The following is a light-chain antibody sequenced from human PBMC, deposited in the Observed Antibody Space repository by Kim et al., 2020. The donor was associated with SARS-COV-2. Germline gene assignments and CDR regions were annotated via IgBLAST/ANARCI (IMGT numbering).Light chain of an antibody. V-gene: IGKV1-16*01. J-gene: IGKJ1*01. Sequence: DTQMTQSPSSLSASVGDRVIITCRASQGIANNVAWFQQKPGKAPKSLVYAASSLESGVPSRFSGSGSGTDFILTISSLQPEDYATYYCQQYAGYPRTFGQGSKVDIK. CDR3: QQYAGYPRT. CDR1: QGIANN. CDR2: AAS.